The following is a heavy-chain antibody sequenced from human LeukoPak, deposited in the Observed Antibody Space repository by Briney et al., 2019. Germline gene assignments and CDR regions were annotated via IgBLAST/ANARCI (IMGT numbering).Heavy chain of an antibody. CDR3: AKAGTGANQNWFDP. J-gene: IGHJ5*02. CDR1: GFTFDDYA. CDR2: NSWNSGSI. D-gene: IGHD1-1*01. Sequence: GGSLRLSCAASGFTFDDYAMPWVRHAPGKGLEWVSGNSWNSGSIDYADYVKGRFTISRDNAKTSLYLQMTSLRAEDTALYYCAKAGTGANQNWFDPWGQGTLVTVSS. V-gene: IGHV3-9*01.